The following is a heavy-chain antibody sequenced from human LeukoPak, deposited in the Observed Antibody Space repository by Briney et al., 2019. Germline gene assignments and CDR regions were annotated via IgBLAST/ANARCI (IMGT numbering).Heavy chain of an antibody. Sequence: GGSLRLSCAASGFSFSSYWMNWVRQAPGKGLEWVANIKQDGSERYYVDSVKGRFTISRDNAKNSLYLQMSGLRAGDTAVYYCARGGYYGSSALDYWGQATLVTASS. J-gene: IGHJ4*02. V-gene: IGHV3-7*01. CDR3: ARGGYYGSSALDY. CDR2: IKQDGSER. CDR1: GFSFSSYW. D-gene: IGHD3-22*01.